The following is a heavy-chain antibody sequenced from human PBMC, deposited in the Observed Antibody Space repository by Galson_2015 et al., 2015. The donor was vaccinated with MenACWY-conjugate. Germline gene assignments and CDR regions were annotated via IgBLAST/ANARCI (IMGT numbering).Heavy chain of an antibody. V-gene: IGHV3-21*01. J-gene: IGHJ4*02. Sequence: SLRLSCAASGFTFSSYSMNWVRQAPGKGLEWVSSISSSSSYIYYADSVKGRFTISRDNAKNSLYLQMNSLRAEDTAVYYCARDRGIVLMITGEFDYWGQGTLVTVSS. CDR3: ARDRGIVLMITGEFDY. D-gene: IGHD2-8*01. CDR1: GFTFSSYS. CDR2: ISSSSSYI.